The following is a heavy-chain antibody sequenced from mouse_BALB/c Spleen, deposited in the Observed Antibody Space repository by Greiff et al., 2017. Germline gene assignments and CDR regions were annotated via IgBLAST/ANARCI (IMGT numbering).Heavy chain of an antibody. CDR1: GFTFSSYT. CDR3: ARHFYDYAYYFDY. CDR2: ISNGGGST. D-gene: IGHD2-4*01. V-gene: IGHV5-12-2*01. J-gene: IGHJ2*01. Sequence: EVQVVESGGGLVQPGGSLKLSCAASGFTFSSYTMSWVRQTPEKRLEWVAYISNGGGSTYYPDTVKGRFTISRDNAKNTLYLQMSSLKSEDTAMYYCARHFYDYAYYFDYWGQGTTLTVSS.